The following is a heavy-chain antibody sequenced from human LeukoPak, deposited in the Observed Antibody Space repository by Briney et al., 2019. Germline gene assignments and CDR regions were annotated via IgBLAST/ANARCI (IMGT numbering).Heavy chain of an antibody. V-gene: IGHV3-48*01. J-gene: IGHJ4*02. D-gene: IGHD1-26*01. Sequence: GGPLRLSCAASGFTFSNSSVNWVRQSPGKGLEWISYISFSNTTIYYADSVKGRFTISRDKARNSLYLQMNSLRAEDTAVYYCASGGATSSDYWGQGTLVTVSS. CDR1: GFTFSNSS. CDR2: ISFSNTTI. CDR3: ASGGATSSDY.